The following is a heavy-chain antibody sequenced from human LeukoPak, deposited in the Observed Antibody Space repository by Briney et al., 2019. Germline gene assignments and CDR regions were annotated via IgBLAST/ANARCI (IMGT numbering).Heavy chain of an antibody. D-gene: IGHD2-2*01. CDR3: ARVAPLLGVVPAVMDY. V-gene: IGHV4-30-2*01. Sequence: SETLSLTCTVSGGSISSGGYYWSWIRQPPGKGLEWIGYIYHSGSTYYNPSLESRVTISVDRSKNQFSLKLSSVTAADTAVYYCARVAPLLGVVPAVMDYWGQGTLVTVSS. CDR1: GGSISSGGYY. CDR2: IYHSGST. J-gene: IGHJ4*02.